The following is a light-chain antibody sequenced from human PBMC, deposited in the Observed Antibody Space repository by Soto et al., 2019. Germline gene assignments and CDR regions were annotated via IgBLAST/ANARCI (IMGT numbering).Light chain of an antibody. CDR1: SSDVGGYNY. Sequence: QSVLTQPASVSGSPGQSITISCTGTSSDVGGYNYVSWYQHHPGKAPKLIIYDVTNRPSGVSNPFSGSKSGNTASLTISGLQPEDDSDYYSTSYTTNTTPQLVFGTMTEVTDL. CDR3: TSYTTNTTPQLV. V-gene: IGLV2-14*03. J-gene: IGLJ1*01. CDR2: DVT.